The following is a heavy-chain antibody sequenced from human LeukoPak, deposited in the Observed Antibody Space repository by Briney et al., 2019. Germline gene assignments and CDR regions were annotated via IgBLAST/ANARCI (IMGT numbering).Heavy chain of an antibody. CDR2: INPNSGGT. CDR3: ARDYGDYPGAFDI. Sequence: GASVEVSCKASGYTFTSYYMHWVRQAPGQGLEWMGWINPNSGGTNYAQKFQGRVTMTRDTSISTAYMELSRLRSDDTAVYYCARDYGDYPGAFDIWGQGTMVTVSS. J-gene: IGHJ3*02. D-gene: IGHD4-17*01. V-gene: IGHV1-2*02. CDR1: GYTFTSYY.